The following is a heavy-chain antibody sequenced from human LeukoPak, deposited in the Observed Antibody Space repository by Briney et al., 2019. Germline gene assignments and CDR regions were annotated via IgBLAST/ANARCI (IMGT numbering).Heavy chain of an antibody. D-gene: IGHD2-8*01. J-gene: IGHJ5*02. CDR1: GFTFSSYA. V-gene: IGHV3-23*01. Sequence: GGSLRLSCAASGFTFSSYAMSWVRQAPGKGLGWVSAISGSGGSTYYADSVKGRFTISRDNSKNTLYLQMNSLRAEDTAVYYCARQSQDIVPTAGWFDPWGQGTLVTVSS. CDR2: ISGSGGST. CDR3: ARQSQDIVPTAGWFDP.